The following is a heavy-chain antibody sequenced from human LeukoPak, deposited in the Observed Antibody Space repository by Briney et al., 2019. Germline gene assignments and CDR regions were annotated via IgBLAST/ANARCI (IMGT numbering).Heavy chain of an antibody. CDR1: GFTFSSYS. CDR3: ARSRSGNYFDY. Sequence: GGSLRLSCAGTGFTFSSYSMNWVRQAPGKGLEWVSYISSSGGDTYYADSVKGRFTISRDNAQSSLSLQMNGLRDEDTAVYHCARSRSGNYFDYWGQGTLVSVSS. J-gene: IGHJ4*02. CDR2: ISSSGGDT. D-gene: IGHD1-26*01. V-gene: IGHV3-48*02.